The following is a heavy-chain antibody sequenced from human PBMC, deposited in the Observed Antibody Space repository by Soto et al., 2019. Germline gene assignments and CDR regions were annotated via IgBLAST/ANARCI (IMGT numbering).Heavy chain of an antibody. CDR1: GFAFSSYD. Sequence: GGSLRLSCAASGFAFSSYDMNWVRQAPGKGLEWISYMSTSSGTIYYADSVKGRFTISRDNAKNSLFLQMNSLRAEDTAVYYCARDCTGDRCFRSHDYWGQGTLVTVSS. CDR2: MSTSSGTI. V-gene: IGHV3-48*01. CDR3: ARDCTGDRCFRSHDY. D-gene: IGHD2-15*01. J-gene: IGHJ4*02.